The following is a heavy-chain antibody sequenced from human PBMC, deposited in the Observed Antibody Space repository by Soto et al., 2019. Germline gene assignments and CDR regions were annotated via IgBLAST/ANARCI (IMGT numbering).Heavy chain of an antibody. J-gene: IGHJ4*02. CDR2: IIPIFGTA. Sequence: SVKVSCKASGGTFSSYAISWVRQAPGQGLEWMGGIIPIFGTANYAQKFQGRVTITADESTSTAYMELSSLRSEDTAVYYCARDAPASGDGYNPPDYWGQGTLVTVSS. D-gene: IGHD2-21*01. CDR1: GGTFSSYA. V-gene: IGHV1-69*13. CDR3: ARDAPASGDGYNPPDY.